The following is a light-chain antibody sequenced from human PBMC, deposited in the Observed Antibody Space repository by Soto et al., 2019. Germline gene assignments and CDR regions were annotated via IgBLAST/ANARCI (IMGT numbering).Light chain of an antibody. J-gene: IGLJ1*01. Sequence: QSALTQPPSASGSPGQSVTISCTGTSSDVGGYNCVSWYQQHPGKVPKLMISEVNKRPSGVPDRFSGSKSGNTASLTVSGLQAEDEADYYCSSCADNNIXVFGTGTK. CDR2: EVN. CDR3: SSCADNNIXV. CDR1: SSDVGGYNC. V-gene: IGLV2-8*01.